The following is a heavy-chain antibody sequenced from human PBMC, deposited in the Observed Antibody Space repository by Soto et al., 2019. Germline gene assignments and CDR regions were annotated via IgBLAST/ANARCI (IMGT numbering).Heavy chain of an antibody. CDR3: ARDNNYYFDY. J-gene: IGHJ4*02. V-gene: IGHV3-33*01. D-gene: IGHD1-1*01. Sequence: GGSLRLSCSASEFSLGSFGMHWVRQAPGKGLEWVAVMSHDGSFQFFADSVKGRFTISRDISKNTLYLQMNSLRAKDTAIYYCARDNNYYFDYWGQGTLVTVSS. CDR2: MSHDGSFQ. CDR1: EFSLGSFG.